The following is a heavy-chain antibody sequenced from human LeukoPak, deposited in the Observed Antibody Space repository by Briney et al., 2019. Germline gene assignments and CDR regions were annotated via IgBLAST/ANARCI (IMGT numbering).Heavy chain of an antibody. CDR3: ARVREQWLGTGYYFDY. CDR2: IGTAGDT. CDR1: GFTFSSYD. Sequence: GGSLRLSCAASGFTFSSYDMHWVRQATGKGLEWVSAIGTAGDTYYPDSVKGRFTISRENAKNSLYLQMNSLRAGDTAVYYCARVREQWLGTGYYFDYWGQGTLVTVSS. J-gene: IGHJ4*02. V-gene: IGHV3-13*04. D-gene: IGHD6-19*01.